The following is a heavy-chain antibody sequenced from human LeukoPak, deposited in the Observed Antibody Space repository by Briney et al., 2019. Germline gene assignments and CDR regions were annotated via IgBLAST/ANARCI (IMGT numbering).Heavy chain of an antibody. V-gene: IGHV3-23*01. J-gene: IGHJ2*01. CDR3: AKSSGSYLSYWYFDL. CDR1: GFTFSSYA. CDR2: ITGRGAST. D-gene: IGHD1-26*01. Sequence: GGSLRLSCAASGFTFSSYAMSWVRQAPGKGLEWVSAITGRGASTYYADSVKGRFTISRDNSKNTLYLQMNSLRAEDTAVYYCAKSSGSYLSYWYFDLWGRGTLVTVSS.